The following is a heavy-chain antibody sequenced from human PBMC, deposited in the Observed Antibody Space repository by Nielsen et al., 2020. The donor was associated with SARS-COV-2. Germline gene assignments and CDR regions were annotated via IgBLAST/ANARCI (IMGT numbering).Heavy chain of an antibody. Sequence: GGSLRLSCAASRFTLSIYGMHWVRQTPGKGLEWVAVIWYDGSNKYYADSVKGRFTISRDNSKNTLYLQMNSLRAEDTAVYYCATRLLWFGESISWGQGTLVTVSS. CDR3: ATRLLWFGESIS. CDR2: IWYDGSNK. CDR1: RFTLSIYG. J-gene: IGHJ4*02. V-gene: IGHV3-33*01. D-gene: IGHD3-10*01.